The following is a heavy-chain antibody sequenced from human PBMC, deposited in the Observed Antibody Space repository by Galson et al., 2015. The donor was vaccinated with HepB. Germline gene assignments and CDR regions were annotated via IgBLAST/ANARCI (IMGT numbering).Heavy chain of an antibody. CDR2: INPNSGGT. J-gene: IGHJ4*02. CDR1: GYTFTGYY. CDR3: ARVDGSGSYYLKYFDY. D-gene: IGHD3-10*01. V-gene: IGHV1-2*02. Sequence: SVKVSCKASGYTFTGYYMHWVRQAPGQGLEWMGWINPNSGGTNYAQKFQGRVTMTRDTSISTAYMELSRLRSDDTAVYYCARVDGSGSYYLKYFDYWGQGTLVTVSS.